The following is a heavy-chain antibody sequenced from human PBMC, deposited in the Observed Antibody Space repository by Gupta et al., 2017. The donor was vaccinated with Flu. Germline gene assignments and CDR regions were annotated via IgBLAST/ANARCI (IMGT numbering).Heavy chain of an antibody. Sequence: QLQLQESGPGLVKPSETLSLTCTVSGGSISGTSDYWGWIRQSPGKGLEWIGSINYSGRTYFDPSLKSRVTISVDTSKNQFSLNLGSVTAADTAVYYCARHPGMDVWGQGTTVTVSS. CDR1: GGSISGTSDY. J-gene: IGHJ6*02. CDR3: ARHPGMDV. V-gene: IGHV4-39*01. CDR2: INYSGRT.